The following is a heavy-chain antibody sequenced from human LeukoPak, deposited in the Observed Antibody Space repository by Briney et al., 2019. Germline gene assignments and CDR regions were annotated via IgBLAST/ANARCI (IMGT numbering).Heavy chain of an antibody. V-gene: IGHV4-39*07. J-gene: IGHJ4*02. CDR2: IYYSGST. Sequence: SETLSLTCTVSGGSISSSNYYWGWIRQPPGKGLEWIGSIYYSGSTNYNPSLKSRVTISVDMSKNQFSLKLSSVTAADTAMYFCAKNWIFGVVHTFDYWSQGTLVTVSS. CDR1: GGSISSSNYY. CDR3: AKNWIFGVVHTFDY. D-gene: IGHD3-3*01.